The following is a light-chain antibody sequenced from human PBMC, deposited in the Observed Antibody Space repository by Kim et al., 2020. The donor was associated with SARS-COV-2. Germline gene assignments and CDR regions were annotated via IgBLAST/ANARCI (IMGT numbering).Light chain of an antibody. Sequence: DIQMTQSPSSVSASVGDRVTITCRASQGISSWLAWYQQKPGKAPKLLIYATSSLQSGGPSRFSGSGSGTVYTLTISSLQPGDFATHLCPQSNSFPYICGRGTKLEI. V-gene: IGKV1-12*01. CDR1: QGISSW. J-gene: IGKJ2*01. CDR3: PQSNSFPYI. CDR2: ATS.